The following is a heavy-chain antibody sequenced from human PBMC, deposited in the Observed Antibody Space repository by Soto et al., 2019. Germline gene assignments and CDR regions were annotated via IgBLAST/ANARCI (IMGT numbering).Heavy chain of an antibody. J-gene: IGHJ4*02. V-gene: IGHV3-23*01. D-gene: IGHD2-2*01. CDR1: GFTLSRYL. Sequence: PGRTRRLSCAASGFTLSRYLMSCVRHSPEKRMEWVSTISGSGGSTYYADSVKGRFTISRDNSKNTLYLQMNSLRAHDTAVYYCAKHTLILWDFSCTGCYRHVHDYSRQGSLDIVS. CDR2: ISGSGGST. CDR3: AKHTLILWDFSCTGCYRHVHDY.